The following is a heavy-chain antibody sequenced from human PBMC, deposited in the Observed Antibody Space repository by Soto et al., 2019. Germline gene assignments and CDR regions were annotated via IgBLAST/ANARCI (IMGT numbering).Heavy chain of an antibody. CDR3: AQIPHRSGWEGFDD. J-gene: IGHJ4*02. V-gene: IGHV2-26*01. CDR2: IFSNDEK. CDR1: GFSLSIAGMG. D-gene: IGHD6-19*01. Sequence: QVTLKESGPVLLKPTETLTLTCTVSGFSLSIAGMGVSWVRQPPGKALEWLAHIFSNDEKSYNTSLKSRLTISKDSSRDKVVLTITNMDPLDTATYYCAQIPHRSGWEGFDDWGQGTLVTVSS.